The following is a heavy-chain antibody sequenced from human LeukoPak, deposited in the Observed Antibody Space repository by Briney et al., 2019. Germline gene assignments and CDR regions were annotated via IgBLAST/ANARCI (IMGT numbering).Heavy chain of an antibody. Sequence: SVKVSCKASGGTFSSYAISWVRQAPGQGLEWMGGIIPIFGTANYAQKFQGRVTITADESTSTAYMELSSLRSEDTAVYYCARARYASFNYYYCYMDVWGKGTTVTISS. V-gene: IGHV1-69*01. CDR3: ARARYASFNYYYCYMDV. CDR1: GGTFSSYA. CDR2: IIPIFGTA. J-gene: IGHJ6*03. D-gene: IGHD5-12*01.